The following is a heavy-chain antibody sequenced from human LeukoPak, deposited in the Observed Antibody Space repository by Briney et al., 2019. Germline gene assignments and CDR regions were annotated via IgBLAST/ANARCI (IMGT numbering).Heavy chain of an antibody. CDR3: ARGWQFVGP. Sequence: PSETLSLTCTVSGGSISSYYWSWIRQPPGKGLEWIGYIYYSGSTNYNPSLKSRVTISVDTSKNQFSLKLSSVTAADTAVYYCARGWQFVGPWGQGTLVTVSS. CDR2: IYYSGST. D-gene: IGHD1-26*01. CDR1: GGSISSYY. J-gene: IGHJ4*02. V-gene: IGHV4-59*01.